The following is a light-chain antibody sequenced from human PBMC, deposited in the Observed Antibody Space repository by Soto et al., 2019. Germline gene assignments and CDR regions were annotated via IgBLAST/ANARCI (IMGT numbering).Light chain of an antibody. CDR2: DVS. CDR3: SSYTSSSTLVV. CDR1: SSDVGGYNY. J-gene: IGLJ2*01. Sequence: QSVLTQPASVSGSPGQSITISCTGTSSDVGGYNYISWYQQRPGKAPKLMIYDVSKRPSGVSNRFSGSKSGNTASLTISGLQAEDEADYYCSSYTSSSTLVVFGGGTKLTVL. V-gene: IGLV2-14*01.